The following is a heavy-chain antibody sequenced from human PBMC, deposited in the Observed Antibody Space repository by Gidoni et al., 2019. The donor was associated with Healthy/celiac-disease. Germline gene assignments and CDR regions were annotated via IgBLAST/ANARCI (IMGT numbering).Heavy chain of an antibody. V-gene: IGHV4-34*01. D-gene: IGHD6-13*01. CDR3: ARCGIAAADPPFAY. Sequence: QVQLQQWGAGLLKPSETLSLTCAVYGGSFSGYYWSWIRQPPGKGLECIGEINHRGSTNYNPSLKCRVTISVDTSKDLFSLQLSSVTAADTAVYYCARCGIAAADPPFAYWGQGTLVTVSS. J-gene: IGHJ4*02. CDR1: GGSFSGYY. CDR2: INHRGST.